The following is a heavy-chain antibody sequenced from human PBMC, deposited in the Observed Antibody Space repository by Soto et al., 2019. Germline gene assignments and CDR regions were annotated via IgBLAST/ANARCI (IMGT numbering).Heavy chain of an antibody. D-gene: IGHD3-10*01. CDR3: ARDVWSRASGPPDS. Sequence: GGSLRLSCAASGFSFDDHAMHWVRQAPGKGLEWVTGISWNSGTIGYAASVKGRFTISRDNAKNSLFLQMNSLRPEDTALYYCARDVWSRASGPPDSWGQGTLVTVS. CDR2: ISWNSGTI. CDR1: GFSFDDHA. J-gene: IGHJ4*02. V-gene: IGHV3-9*01.